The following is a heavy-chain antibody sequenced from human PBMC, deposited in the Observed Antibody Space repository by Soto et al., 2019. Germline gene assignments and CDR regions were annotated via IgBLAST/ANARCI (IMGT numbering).Heavy chain of an antibody. CDR2: IYYSGST. V-gene: IGHV4-59*01. CDR1: GGSISSYH. CDR3: ARARNWNYYDSGLDV. D-gene: IGHD1-20*01. Sequence: QVQLQESGPGLVKPSETLSLTCTVSGGSISSYHWNWIRQPPGKGLEWIGYIYYSGSTDYNPSLKSRVIMSVDTSKNQFSLTLSSVTAADTAVYYCARARNWNYYDSGLDVWGQGTRVTVSS. J-gene: IGHJ6*02.